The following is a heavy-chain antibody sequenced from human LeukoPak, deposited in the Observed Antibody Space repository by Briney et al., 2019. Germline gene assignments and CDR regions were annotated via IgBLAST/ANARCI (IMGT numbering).Heavy chain of an antibody. CDR1: GGSISSYY. D-gene: IGHD6-13*01. V-gene: IGHV4-59*01. J-gene: IGHJ3*02. Sequence: SETLSLTCTVSGGSISSYYWSWTRQPPGKGLEWIGYIYYSGSTNYNPSLKSRVTISVDTSKNQFSLKLSSVTAADTAVYYCARVFEAAGAFDIWGQGTMVTVSS. CDR2: IYYSGST. CDR3: ARVFEAAGAFDI.